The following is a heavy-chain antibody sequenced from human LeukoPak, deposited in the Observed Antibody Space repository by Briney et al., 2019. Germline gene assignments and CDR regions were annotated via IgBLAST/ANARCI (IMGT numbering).Heavy chain of an antibody. CDR1: RGTFSSYA. CDR3: AREQGYYYDSSGYCFDY. Sequence: SVKVSYKASRGTFSSYAISWVRQAPGQGLEWMGRIIPIFGIANYAQKFQGRVTITADKSMSTAYMELSSLRSEDTAVYYCAREQGYYYDSSGYCFDYWGQGTLVTVSS. V-gene: IGHV1-69*04. CDR2: IIPIFGIA. J-gene: IGHJ4*02. D-gene: IGHD3-22*01.